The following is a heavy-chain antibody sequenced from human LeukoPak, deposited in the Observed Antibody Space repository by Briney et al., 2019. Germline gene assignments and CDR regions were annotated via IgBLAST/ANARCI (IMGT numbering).Heavy chain of an antibody. D-gene: IGHD2-21*02. Sequence: SETLSLTCTVSGGSISSIGYYWDWIRQPPGKGLEWIGSIYSNGYTYYNPSLRSRVTISADTSTNHFSLKLSSVTAADTAVYYCARRKAGDDWVDPWGQGTQVTVSS. J-gene: IGHJ5*02. V-gene: IGHV4-39*02. CDR2: IYSNGYT. CDR3: ARRKAGDDWVDP. CDR1: GGSISSIGYY.